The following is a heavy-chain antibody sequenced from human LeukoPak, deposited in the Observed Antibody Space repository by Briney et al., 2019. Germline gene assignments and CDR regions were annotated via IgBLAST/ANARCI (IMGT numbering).Heavy chain of an antibody. D-gene: IGHD3-10*01. V-gene: IGHV4-4*07. CDR1: GGSFSGYY. CDR3: ARDAGWFGELLNWFDP. Sequence: SETLSLTCAVYGGSFSGYYWSWIRQPAGKGLEWIGRIYTSGSTNYNPSLKSRVTISVDTSKNQFSLKLSSVTAADTAVYYCARDAGWFGELLNWFDPWGQGTLVTVSS. CDR2: IYTSGST. J-gene: IGHJ5*02.